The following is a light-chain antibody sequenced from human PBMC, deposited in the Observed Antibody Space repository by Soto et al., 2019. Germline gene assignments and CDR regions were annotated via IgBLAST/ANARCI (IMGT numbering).Light chain of an antibody. CDR1: QSISSY. V-gene: IGKV1-39*01. Sequence: DIQMTQPPSSLSASVGDRVTITCRASQSISSYLNWYQQKPGKAPKLLIYAASSLQSGVPSRFSGSGSGTDFALTISSLQREDFATYYCQQTDTFPRTFGQGTKVDIK. J-gene: IGKJ1*01. CDR2: AAS. CDR3: QQTDTFPRT.